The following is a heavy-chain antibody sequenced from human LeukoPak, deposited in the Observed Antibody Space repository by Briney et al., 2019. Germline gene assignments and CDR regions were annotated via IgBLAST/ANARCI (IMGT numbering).Heavy chain of an antibody. J-gene: IGHJ4*02. CDR2: FYYYGDT. D-gene: IGHD5-18*01. CDR3: ARHRGNSYGYIYFDF. CDR1: GGSISSNNYY. V-gene: IGHV4-39*01. Sequence: SETLSLTCSVSGGSISSNNYYWGWIRQPPGKGLEWIGSFYYYGDTFYNPSLKSRVTISVDTSKNQFSLKSSSVTAADTAVYYCARHRGNSYGYIYFDFWGQGTLVTVSS.